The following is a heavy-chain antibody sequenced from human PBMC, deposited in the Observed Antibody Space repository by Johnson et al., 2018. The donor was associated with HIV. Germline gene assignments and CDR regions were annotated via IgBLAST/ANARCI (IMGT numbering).Heavy chain of an antibody. D-gene: IGHD3-22*01. V-gene: IGHV3-74*02. Sequence: EVQLVESGGGVVQPGRSLRLSCAASGFTFDDYAMHWVRQAPGKGLEWVSRINSDGSSPSYADSVKGRFTISSDNARNTLYLQMNSLRAEDTDVDYCARRAYYYDSSGYYSHAFDIWGEGTMVTVSS. J-gene: IGHJ3*02. CDR3: ARRAYYYDSSGYYSHAFDI. CDR2: INSDGSSP. CDR1: GFTFDDYA.